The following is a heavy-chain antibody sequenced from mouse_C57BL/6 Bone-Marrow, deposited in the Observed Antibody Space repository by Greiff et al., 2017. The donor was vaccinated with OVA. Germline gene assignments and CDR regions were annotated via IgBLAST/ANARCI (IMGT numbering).Heavy chain of an antibody. V-gene: IGHV5-4*01. CDR1: GFTFSSYA. CDR3: ARDNPSYYSYVDV. CDR2: ISDGGSYT. D-gene: IGHD1-1*01. J-gene: IGHJ1*03. Sequence: EVKLVESGGGLVKPGGSLKLSCAASGFTFSSYAMSWVRQTPEKRLEWVATISDGGSYTYYPDNVKGRFTISRDNAKNNLYLQMSHLKSEDTAMYYCARDNPSYYSYVDVWGTGTTVTVSS.